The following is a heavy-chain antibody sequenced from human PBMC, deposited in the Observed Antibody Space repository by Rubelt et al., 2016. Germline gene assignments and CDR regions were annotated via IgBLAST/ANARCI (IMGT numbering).Heavy chain of an antibody. J-gene: IGHJ4*02. CDR1: GGSFNNYY. D-gene: IGHD6-19*01. CDR3: AGGRMPDGWYPYCFDY. Sequence: QVQLQQWGAGLLKPSETLSLTCAVYGGSFNNYYWGWVRQPPGKGLEWIGSIYSGWGADCNPSLKSRVTISVDTSNHQFPRTLSPVTAADTAVYYCAGGRMPDGWYPYCFDYWGQGILVTVS. CDR2: IYSGWGA. V-gene: IGHV4-34*01.